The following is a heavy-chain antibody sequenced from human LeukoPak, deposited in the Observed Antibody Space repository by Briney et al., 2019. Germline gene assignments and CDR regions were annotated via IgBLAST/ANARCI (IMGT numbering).Heavy chain of an antibody. CDR3: ARVTYYDFWSGFGAFDI. D-gene: IGHD3-3*01. J-gene: IGHJ3*02. Sequence: PSQTLSLTCTVSGGSISSGSYYWSCIRQPAGKGLECIGRIYTSGSTNYNPSLKSRVTISVDTSKNRFSLKLSSVTAADTAVYYCARVTYYDFWSGFGAFDIWGQGTMVTVSS. V-gene: IGHV4-61*02. CDR2: IYTSGST. CDR1: GGSISSGSYY.